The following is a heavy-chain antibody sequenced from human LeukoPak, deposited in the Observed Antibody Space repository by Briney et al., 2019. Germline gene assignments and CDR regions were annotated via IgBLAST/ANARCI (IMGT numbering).Heavy chain of an antibody. D-gene: IGHD5-24*01. V-gene: IGHV4-59*01. CDR2: IYYSGST. J-gene: IGHJ4*02. CDR3: ARERMAIFDY. CDR1: GGSISSYY. Sequence: PSETLSLTCTVFGGSISSYYWSWIRQPPGKGLEWIGYIYYSGSTNYNPSLKSRVTISVDTSKNQFSLKLSSVTAADTAVYYCARERMAIFDYWGQGTLVTVSS.